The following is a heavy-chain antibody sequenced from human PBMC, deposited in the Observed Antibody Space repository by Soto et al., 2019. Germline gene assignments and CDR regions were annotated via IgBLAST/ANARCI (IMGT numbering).Heavy chain of an antibody. CDR1: GGSISSYF. J-gene: IGHJ5*02. V-gene: IGHV4-59*12. CDR2: ISYSGNT. Sequence: SETLSLTCTVSGGSISSYFWSWIRQPPGKGLEWIGYISYSGNTDYNPSLESRVAISLDTSKNQLSLRVTSATAAYTAVYYCARVLPLRFLPWGQGTLVTVSS. CDR3: ARVLPLRFLP.